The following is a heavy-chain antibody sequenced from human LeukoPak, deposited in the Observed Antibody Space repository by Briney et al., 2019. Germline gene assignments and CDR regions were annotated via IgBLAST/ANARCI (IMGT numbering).Heavy chain of an antibody. V-gene: IGHV1-8*02. J-gene: IGHJ4*02. CDR1: GGTFSSYA. Sequence: ASVKVSCKASGGTFSSYAISWVRQAPGQGLEWMGWMNPNSGNTGYAQKFQGRVTMTRNTSISTAYMELSSLRSEDTAVYYCARGARPMVRGVILNWGQGTLVTVSS. D-gene: IGHD3-10*01. CDR2: MNPNSGNT. CDR3: ARGARPMVRGVILN.